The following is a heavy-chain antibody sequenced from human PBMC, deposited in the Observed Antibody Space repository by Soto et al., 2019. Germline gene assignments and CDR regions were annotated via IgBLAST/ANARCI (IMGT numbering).Heavy chain of an antibody. CDR3: ASLLYYDILTGYYKDSRPKGNDAFDI. Sequence: SETLSLTCAVYGGSFSGYYWSWIRQPPGKGLEWIGEINHSGSTNYNPSLKSRVTISVDTSKNQFSLKLSSVTAADTAVYYCASLLYYDILTGYYKDSRPKGNDAFDIWGQGTMVTVSS. V-gene: IGHV4-34*01. CDR1: GGSFSGYY. CDR2: INHSGST. J-gene: IGHJ3*02. D-gene: IGHD3-9*01.